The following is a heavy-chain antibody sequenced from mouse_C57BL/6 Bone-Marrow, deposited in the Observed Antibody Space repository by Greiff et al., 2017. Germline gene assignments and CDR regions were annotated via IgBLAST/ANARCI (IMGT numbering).Heavy chain of an antibody. CDR3: ARSRWLLPPSCDY. V-gene: IGHV1-80*01. J-gene: IGHJ2*01. D-gene: IGHD2-3*01. Sequence: QVQLQQSGAELVKPGASVKISCTASGYAFSSYWMNWVKQRPGKGLEWIGQIYPGDGDTNYNGKFKGKATLTADKSSSTAYRQLSSLTSEDSAVYFCARSRWLLPPSCDYGGQGTTLTVSS. CDR2: IYPGDGDT. CDR1: GYAFSSYW.